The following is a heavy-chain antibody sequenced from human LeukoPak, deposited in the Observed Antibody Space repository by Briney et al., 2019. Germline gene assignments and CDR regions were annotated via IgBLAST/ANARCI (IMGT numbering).Heavy chain of an antibody. Sequence: PGGSLRLSCAASGLTVSSSYMSWVRQAPGKGLEWVSVIYNDDNTNYADSVKGRFAISRDSSTNTLYLQMNSLRAEDTAVYFCARASQWLAFDYWGRGTLVTVTS. CDR1: GLTVSSSY. J-gene: IGHJ4*02. CDR2: IYNDDNT. D-gene: IGHD6-19*01. V-gene: IGHV3-66*01. CDR3: ARASQWLAFDY.